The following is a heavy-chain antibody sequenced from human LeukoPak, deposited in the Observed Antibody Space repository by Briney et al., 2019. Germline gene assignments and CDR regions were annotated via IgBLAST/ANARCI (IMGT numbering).Heavy chain of an antibody. V-gene: IGHV3-23*01. D-gene: IGHD3-16*02. J-gene: IGHJ4*02. CDR2: ISGGGGST. CDR1: GFTFSTYA. CDR3: ARDMGSLSQVNYFDY. Sequence: GGSLRLSCAASGFTFSTYAMSWVRQAPGKGLEWVSGISGGGGSTYYADSVKGRFTISRDNAKNSLYLQMNSLRAEDTAVYYCARDMGSLSQVNYFDYWGQGTLVTVSS.